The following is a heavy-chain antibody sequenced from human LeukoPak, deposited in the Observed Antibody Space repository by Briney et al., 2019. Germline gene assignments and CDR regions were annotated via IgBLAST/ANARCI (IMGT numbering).Heavy chain of an antibody. V-gene: IGHV4-59*01. CDR2: IYYSGST. CDR3: ARGIAARRPGADY. Sequence: SETLSLTCTVSGGSISSYYWSWIRQPPGKGLEWIGYIYYSGSTNYNPSLKSRVTISVDTSKNQFSLKLSSVTAADTAVYYCARGIAARRPGADYWGREPWSPSPQ. D-gene: IGHD6-6*01. CDR1: GGSISSYY. J-gene: IGHJ4*02.